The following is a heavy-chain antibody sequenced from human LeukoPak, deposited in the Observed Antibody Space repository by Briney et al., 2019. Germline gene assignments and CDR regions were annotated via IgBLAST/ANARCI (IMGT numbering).Heavy chain of an antibody. CDR3: ARGYDYVWGSHRALGY. CDR2: IYYSGST. Sequence: SETLSLTCTVSGGSISSYYWGWIRQPPGKGLEWIGYIYYSGSTNYNPSLKSRVTISVDTSKNQFSLKLSSVTAADTAVYYCARGYDYVWGSHRALGYWGQGTLVTVSS. V-gene: IGHV4-59*01. CDR1: GGSISSYY. D-gene: IGHD3-16*02. J-gene: IGHJ4*02.